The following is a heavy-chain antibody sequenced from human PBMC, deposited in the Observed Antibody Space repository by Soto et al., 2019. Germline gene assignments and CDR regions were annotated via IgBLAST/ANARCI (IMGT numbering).Heavy chain of an antibody. J-gene: IGHJ4*02. CDR3: AKDRHPDGIWTFDY. Sequence: EVQLLESGGHLVQPGGSLRLSCAVSGFIFTTYTMNWVRQVPGKGLEWVSVISQPGTETWYADSVKVRFTITRDNSNCLLFLRMDSLRVEDTAVYDCAKDRHPDGIWTFDYWGQGAPVTVAS. CDR2: ISQPGTET. D-gene: IGHD3-9*01. CDR1: GFIFTTYT. V-gene: IGHV3-23*03.